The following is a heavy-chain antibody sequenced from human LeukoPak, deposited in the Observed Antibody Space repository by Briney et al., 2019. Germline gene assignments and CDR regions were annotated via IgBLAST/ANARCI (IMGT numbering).Heavy chain of an antibody. CDR3: ARDPSNTSGRNLFFDY. Sequence: ASVKVSCKASGYTFTSYYMHWVRQAPGQGLEWMGIINPSGGSTSYAQKFQGRVTMTTDTSTSTVFMELRNLNTDDTAVYYCARDPSNTSGRNLFFDYWGQGTLVTVSS. D-gene: IGHD6-19*01. V-gene: IGHV1-46*01. CDR2: INPSGGST. J-gene: IGHJ4*02. CDR1: GYTFTSYY.